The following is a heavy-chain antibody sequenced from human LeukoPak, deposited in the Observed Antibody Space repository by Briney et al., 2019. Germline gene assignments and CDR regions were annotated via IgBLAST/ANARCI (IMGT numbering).Heavy chain of an antibody. CDR2: ISSSGSNI. D-gene: IGHD6-6*01. Sequence: GGSLRLSCAASGFTFSSYSVNWVRQAPGKGLEWVSYISSSGSNIYYADSVKGRFTISRDNAKNSLYLQMNSLRAEDTAVYYCARRSSGWYMDVWAKGTTVTVSS. J-gene: IGHJ6*03. CDR1: GFTFSSYS. V-gene: IGHV3-48*04. CDR3: ARRSSGWYMDV.